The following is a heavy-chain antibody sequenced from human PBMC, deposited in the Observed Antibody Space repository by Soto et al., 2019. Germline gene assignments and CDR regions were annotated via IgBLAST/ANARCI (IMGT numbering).Heavy chain of an antibody. CDR1: RFSISKIPFR. CDR3: ARRIYSGDSICCFVY. Sequence: SETLSLTCTFSRFSISKIPFRCGWLRPAPGKGLEWIGSVHYTGSTYYNPSLKSRVTISIDSSKNHLSLKVSSVTAADTAVEDGARRIYSGDSICCFVYWGQGARVTVS. CDR2: VHYTGST. V-gene: IGHV4-39*01. D-gene: IGHD2-21*01. J-gene: IGHJ4*02.